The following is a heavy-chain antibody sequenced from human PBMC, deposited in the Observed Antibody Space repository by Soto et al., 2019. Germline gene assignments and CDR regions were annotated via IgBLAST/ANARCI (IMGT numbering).Heavy chain of an antibody. CDR3: ARALRLYYYYMDV. CDR1: GFTVSSNY. Sequence: EVQLVESGGGLVQPGGSLRLSCAASGFTVSSNYMSWVRQAPGKGLEWVSVIYSGGSTYYADSVKGRFTISRDNSKNTLYLQMNSLRAEDTAVYYCARALRLYYYYMDVWGKGTTVTVSS. D-gene: IGHD4-17*01. V-gene: IGHV3-66*01. J-gene: IGHJ6*03. CDR2: IYSGGST.